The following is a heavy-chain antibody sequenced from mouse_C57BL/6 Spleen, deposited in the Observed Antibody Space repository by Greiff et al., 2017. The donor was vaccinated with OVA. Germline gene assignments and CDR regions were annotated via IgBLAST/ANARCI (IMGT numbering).Heavy chain of an antibody. CDR2: INPSNGGT. Sequence: QVQLQQPGTELVKPGASVKLSCKASGYTFTSYWMHWVKQRPGQGLEWIGNINPSNGGTNYNEKFKSKATLTVDKSSSTAYMQLSSLTSEDSAVYYCAREAYSYDRGVYAMDYWGQRTSVTVSS. V-gene: IGHV1-53*01. CDR3: AREAYSYDRGVYAMDY. J-gene: IGHJ4*01. CDR1: GYTFTSYW. D-gene: IGHD2-12*01.